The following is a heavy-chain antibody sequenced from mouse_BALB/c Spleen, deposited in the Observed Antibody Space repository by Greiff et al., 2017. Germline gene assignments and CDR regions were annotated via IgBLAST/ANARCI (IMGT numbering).Heavy chain of an antibody. Sequence: VQLQQSGAELVKPGASVKLSCTASGFNIKDTYMHWVKQRPEQGLEWIVRIDPANGNTKYDPKFQGKATLTADKSSSTAYMQLSSLTSEDSAVYYCARDYRYDGETSGYAMDYWGQGTSVTVSS. CDR1: GFNIKDTY. V-gene: IGHV14-3*02. J-gene: IGHJ4*01. CDR3: ARDYRYDGETSGYAMDY. D-gene: IGHD2-14*01. CDR2: IDPANGNT.